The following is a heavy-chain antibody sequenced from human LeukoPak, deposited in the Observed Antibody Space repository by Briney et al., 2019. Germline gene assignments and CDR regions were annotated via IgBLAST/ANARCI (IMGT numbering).Heavy chain of an antibody. CDR1: GFTFNDYG. CDR3: VKGDNNILTGFYNSFDC. Sequence: PGGSLRLSCAASGFTFNDYGMSWVRQAPGKGLEWVSTISDTAISTYYADSVKGRFTISRDNSRDTLYLQMNSLRAEDTALYYCVKGDNNILTGFYNSFDCWGQGTLVTVSS. V-gene: IGHV3-23*01. D-gene: IGHD3-9*01. J-gene: IGHJ4*02. CDR2: ISDTAIST.